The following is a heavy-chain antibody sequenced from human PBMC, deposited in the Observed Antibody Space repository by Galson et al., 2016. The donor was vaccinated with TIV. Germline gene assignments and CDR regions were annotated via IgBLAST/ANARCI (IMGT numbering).Heavy chain of an antibody. V-gene: IGHV4-38-2*02. CDR1: GYSISSGYY. J-gene: IGHJ6*02. D-gene: IGHD4-11*01. CDR3: MREGSTVTMHHYFGMDV. CDR2: IDHSGIT. Sequence: SETLSLTCAVSGYSISSGYYWGWVRQPPGKGLEWIGSIDHSGITYSKPSLKSRLTMSGDTSTNLFSFKLTSVTAADTAIYYCMREGSTVTMHHYFGMDVWGQGTTVIVSS.